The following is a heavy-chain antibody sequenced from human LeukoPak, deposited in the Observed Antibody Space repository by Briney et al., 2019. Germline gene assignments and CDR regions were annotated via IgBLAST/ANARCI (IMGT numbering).Heavy chain of an antibody. CDR2: IGVGGGNT. D-gene: IGHD4-23*01. CDR1: GFTFSNCA. Sequence: SVKVSCKTSGFTFSNCAIQWVRQARGQRLEWIGWIGVGGGNTNYAQRFQDRVTITRDMSTSTAYMDLSSLRSEDTAVYYCAAEIYGYNSECCSFDFWGPGTPVTVSS. CDR3: AAEIYGYNSECCSFDF. J-gene: IGHJ3*01. V-gene: IGHV1-58*02.